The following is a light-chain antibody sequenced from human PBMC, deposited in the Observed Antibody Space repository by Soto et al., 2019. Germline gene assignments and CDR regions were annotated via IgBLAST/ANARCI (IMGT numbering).Light chain of an antibody. V-gene: IGLV7-46*01. J-gene: IGLJ2*01. CDR1: TGTLTSGHF. CDR2: DTS. CDR3: LLYFDVDRV. Sequence: ALETQEPSLTVSPGWTVTLTCGSSTGTLTSGHFPYWFQQKPGQAPRALIFDTSKKYSWTPARFSGSLLGGKAALTLSGAQPEDEADYYCLLYFDVDRVFGGGTQLTVL.